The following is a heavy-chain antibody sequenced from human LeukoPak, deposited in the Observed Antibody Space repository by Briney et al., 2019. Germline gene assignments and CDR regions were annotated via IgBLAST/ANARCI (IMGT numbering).Heavy chain of an antibody. Sequence: GGSLRLSCAPSGFTFSSYSMNWVRQAPGKGLEWVSSISSSSSYIYYADSVKGRFTISRDNAQNSLYLQMNSLRAEDRAVYYCASGSSSSWSDYWGQGTLVTVSS. D-gene: IGHD6-13*01. CDR3: ASGSSSSWSDY. CDR1: GFTFSSYS. J-gene: IGHJ4*02. V-gene: IGHV3-21*01. CDR2: ISSSSSYI.